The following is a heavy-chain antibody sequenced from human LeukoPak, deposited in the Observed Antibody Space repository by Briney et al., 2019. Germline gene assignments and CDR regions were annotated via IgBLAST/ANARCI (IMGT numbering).Heavy chain of an antibody. CDR2: HNLDDDK. J-gene: IGHJ5*02. D-gene: IGHD3/OR15-3a*01. Sequence: SGPTLANPTQTLTLTCTFTGFSRSTPGEGVGWIRQPPANALASLALHNLDDDKLYSPSLKSRRTNTKDTSKNQVVLTMTNMDPVDTATYYCAHLDWTRNWFDPWGQGTLVTVSS. CDR1: GFSRSTPGEG. CDR3: AHLDWTRNWFDP. V-gene: IGHV2-5*02.